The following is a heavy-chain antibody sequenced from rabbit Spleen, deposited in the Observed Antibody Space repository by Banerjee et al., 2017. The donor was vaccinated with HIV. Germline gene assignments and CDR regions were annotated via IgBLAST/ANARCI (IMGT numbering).Heavy chain of an antibody. CDR3: ARDGAGGSYFAL. CDR1: GFSFSSSYY. V-gene: IGHV1S45*01. J-gene: IGHJ4*01. CDR2: IYTGGSGST. D-gene: IGHD8-1*01. Sequence: QQLLEESGGGLVQPEGSLTLTCTASGFSFSSSYYMCWVRQAPGKGLEWIACIYTGGSGSTYYASWVNGRFTISRDNAQNTVFLQMTSLTAADTATYFCARDGAGGSYFALWGQGTLVTVS.